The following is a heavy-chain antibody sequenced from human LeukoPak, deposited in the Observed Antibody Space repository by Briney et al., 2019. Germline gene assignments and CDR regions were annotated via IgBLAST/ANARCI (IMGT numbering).Heavy chain of an antibody. CDR2: IGTAGDT. D-gene: IGHD5-24*01. CDR3: ARARGDGYNFDL. J-gene: IGHJ4*02. V-gene: IGHV3-13*01. CDR1: GFTFSSYD. Sequence: GGSLRLSCAASGFTFSSYDMHWVRQATGKGLEWVSAIGTAGDTYYPGSVKGRFIISRENAKNSLYLQMNSLRARDTAVYYGARARGDGYNFDLWGQGTLGTASS.